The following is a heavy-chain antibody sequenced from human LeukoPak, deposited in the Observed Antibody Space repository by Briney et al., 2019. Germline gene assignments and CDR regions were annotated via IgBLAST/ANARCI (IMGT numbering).Heavy chain of an antibody. CDR1: GFTLSSSG. CDR3: ARVRGSTDWYVDY. Sequence: GGTLRLSCAVSGFTLSSSGMHWVRQAPGKGLEWVAIIYVDESNKYYADSGRGGFTISRDISKNTLFLQMNSLSAEDTAVYYCARVRGSTDWYVDYWGQGTLVTVSS. CDR2: IYVDESNK. V-gene: IGHV3-33*01. J-gene: IGHJ4*02. D-gene: IGHD2-2*01.